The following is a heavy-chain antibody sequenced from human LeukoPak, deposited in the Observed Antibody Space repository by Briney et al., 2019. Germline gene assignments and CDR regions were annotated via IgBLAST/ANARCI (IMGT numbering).Heavy chain of an antibody. D-gene: IGHD1-26*01. Sequence: GGSLRLSCAASGFTFDDYAMHWVRQAPGKGLEWVAFIRYDGSNKYYADSVKGRFTISRDNSKNTLYLQMNSLRPEDTAVYYCAKDLVGATQAWGQGTLVTVSS. CDR1: GFTFDDYA. V-gene: IGHV3-30*02. CDR2: IRYDGSNK. CDR3: AKDLVGATQA. J-gene: IGHJ5*02.